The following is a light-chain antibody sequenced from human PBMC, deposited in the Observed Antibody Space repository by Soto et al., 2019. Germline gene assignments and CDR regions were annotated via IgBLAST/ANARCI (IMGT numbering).Light chain of an antibody. CDR2: TNN. Sequence: QPDLTQSPSASGTPGQRGTISCSRSISNIGSNTVNWYQQLPGAAPKLLIYTNNQRPSGVPDRFSGSKSGTSASLAISGLLSEDEADYYCASWDTSLDGLYVFGTGTKVTVL. CDR3: ASWDTSLDGLYV. J-gene: IGLJ1*01. CDR1: ISNIGSNT. V-gene: IGLV1-44*01.